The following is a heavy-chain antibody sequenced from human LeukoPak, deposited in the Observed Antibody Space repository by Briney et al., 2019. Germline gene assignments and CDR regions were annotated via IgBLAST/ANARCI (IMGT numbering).Heavy chain of an antibody. CDR2: IKQDGSQK. CDR3: ARIGYGSSSLDY. CDR1: GFTFSNYW. Sequence: GGSLRLSCAASGFTFSNYWMTWVRQAPGKGLEWVANIKQDGSQKYYVDSVKGRLTISRDNAKNSVYLQVNSLRVEDTAVYYCARIGYGSSSLDYWGQGTPVTVSS. J-gene: IGHJ4*02. D-gene: IGHD6-13*01. V-gene: IGHV3-7*01.